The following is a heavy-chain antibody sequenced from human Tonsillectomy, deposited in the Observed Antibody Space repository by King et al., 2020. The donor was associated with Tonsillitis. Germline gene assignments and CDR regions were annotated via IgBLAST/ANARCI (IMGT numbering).Heavy chain of an antibody. CDR1: GGTFRTYA. CDR3: ARGPQDPAGAWYKPGIDV. CDR2: IFPVFGVP. Sequence: QLVQSGAELKKPGSSVRVSCSASGGTFRTYAINWVRQAPGQGLQWMAGIFPVFGVPTYAQNFRDRLTITADESTNTTYMDLSGLISEDTAIYYCARGPQDPAGAWYKPGIDVWGRGTTGTVSS. D-gene: IGHD1-1*01. J-gene: IGHJ6*02. V-gene: IGHV1-69*12.